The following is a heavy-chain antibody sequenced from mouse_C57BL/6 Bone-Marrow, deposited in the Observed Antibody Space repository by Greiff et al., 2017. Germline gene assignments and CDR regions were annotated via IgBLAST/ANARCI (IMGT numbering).Heavy chain of an antibody. V-gene: IGHV5-9*01. CDR3: SRQVTTVLATKYFDV. CDR2: ISGGGGNP. D-gene: IGHD1-1*01. J-gene: IGHJ1*03. CDR1: GFTFSSYT. Sequence: DVMLVESGGGLVKPGGSLKLSCAASGFTFSSYTMSWVRQTPEKRLQWVAAISGGGGNPYYPDSVKGRFTISRENDKNILYLQMSSLRSEDTALYYCSRQVTTVLATKYFDVWGTGTTVTVSS.